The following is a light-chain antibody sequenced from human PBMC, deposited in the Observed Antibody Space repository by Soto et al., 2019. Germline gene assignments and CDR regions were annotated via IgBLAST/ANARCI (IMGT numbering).Light chain of an antibody. CDR2: DAS. CDR3: QQRANWPPSYT. Sequence: EIVLTQSPATLSLSPGERATLSCRAGQSVSSSLAWYQQTPGQAPRLLIYDASNSATGIPARFSASGSGADFTLTISNLEPEDFAVSYCQQRANWPPSYTCGQGTKLEIK. V-gene: IGKV3-11*01. CDR1: QSVSSS. J-gene: IGKJ2*01.